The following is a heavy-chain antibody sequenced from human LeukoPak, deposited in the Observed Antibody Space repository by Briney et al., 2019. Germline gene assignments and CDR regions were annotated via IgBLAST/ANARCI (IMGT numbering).Heavy chain of an antibody. D-gene: IGHD3-22*01. Sequence: GGSLRLSCAASGFTFSTYWMPWVRQAPGKGLVWVSRIKSDGSTNYADSVKGRFTISRDNANNTLSLQMNSLRPEDTGAYYCARAPSEIGGYYPEYFRHWGQGTLVTVSS. CDR2: IKSDGST. J-gene: IGHJ1*01. V-gene: IGHV3-74*01. CDR3: ARAPSEIGGYYPEYFRH. CDR1: GFTFSTYW.